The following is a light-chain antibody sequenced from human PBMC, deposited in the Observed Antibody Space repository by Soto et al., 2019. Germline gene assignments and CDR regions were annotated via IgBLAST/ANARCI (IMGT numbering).Light chain of an antibody. J-gene: IGKJ4*01. CDR3: QQYTDWPLT. Sequence: PGDGATLSCRASQSVDSNLAWYQQKPGQTPRLLIYGASTRPTGIPARFSGGGSGTEFTLTIISLQSEDSAVYYCQQYTDWPLTFGGGTTWIS. CDR2: GAS. CDR1: QSVDSN. V-gene: IGKV3D-15*01.